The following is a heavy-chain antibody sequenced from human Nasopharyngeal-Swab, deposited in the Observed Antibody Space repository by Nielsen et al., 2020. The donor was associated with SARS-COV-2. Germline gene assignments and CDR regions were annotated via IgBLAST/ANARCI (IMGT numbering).Heavy chain of an antibody. Sequence: GESLKISCAASGFTFSSYSMNWVRQAPGKGLEWVSYISSSSSTIYYADSVKGRFTISRDNAKNSLYLQMNSLRDEDTAVYYCVRARYGSGSYSFDYWGQGTLVTVSS. CDR3: VRARYGSGSYSFDY. V-gene: IGHV3-48*02. D-gene: IGHD3-10*01. J-gene: IGHJ4*02. CDR1: GFTFSSYS. CDR2: ISSSSSTI.